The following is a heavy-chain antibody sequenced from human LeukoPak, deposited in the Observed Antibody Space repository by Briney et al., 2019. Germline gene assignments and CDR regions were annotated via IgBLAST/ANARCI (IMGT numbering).Heavy chain of an antibody. CDR2: MNPNSGNA. CDR3: ARGWVATIDY. V-gene: IGHV1-8*01. J-gene: IGHJ4*02. Sequence: SVKVSCKASVYTFTSYDINCVRQDTGQGLEWMGWMNPNSGNAGYAQKFQGRVSMTRNTSISTAYMELSRLRSEDTAVYYCARGWVATIDYWGQGTLVTVSS. CDR1: VYTFTSYD. D-gene: IGHD5-12*01.